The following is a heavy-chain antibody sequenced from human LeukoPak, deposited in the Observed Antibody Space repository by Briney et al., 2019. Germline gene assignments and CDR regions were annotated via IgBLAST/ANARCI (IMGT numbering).Heavy chain of an antibody. D-gene: IGHD4-17*01. V-gene: IGHV4-59*07. Sequence: SDTLSLTCTVLGGSIIIYSWSWIRQPPGKGLEWVGYIYYSGSTNYNPSLKSRVTISVDTSKNQFSLKLSSVTTADTAVYYCARGTTVTTPAFDYWGQGTLVTVSS. CDR3: ARGTTVTTPAFDY. CDR2: IYYSGST. J-gene: IGHJ4*02. CDR1: GGSIIIYS.